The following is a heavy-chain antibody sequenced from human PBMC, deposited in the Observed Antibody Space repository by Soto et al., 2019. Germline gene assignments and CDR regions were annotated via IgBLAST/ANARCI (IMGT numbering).Heavy chain of an antibody. Sequence: SETLSLTCSVSGASVTSGSYFWTWIRQLPGKGLQWIGYIYSSGATHYNPSLQSRLSISLDTSGNHFSLRLTSVTVADTAVYYCAVHRATPGAALSNWFGPWGQG. V-gene: IGHV4-31*02. CDR1: GASVTSGSYF. J-gene: IGHJ5*02. D-gene: IGHD1-26*01. CDR3: AVHRATPGAALSNWFGP. CDR2: IYSSGAT.